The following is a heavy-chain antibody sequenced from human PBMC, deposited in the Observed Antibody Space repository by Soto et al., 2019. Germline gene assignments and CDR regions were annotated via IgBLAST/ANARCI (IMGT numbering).Heavy chain of an antibody. V-gene: IGHV2-5*02. J-gene: IGHJ5*02. Sequence: QITLKESGPTLVKPTETLTLTCTFSGFSLTTTGVGVGWIRQPPGKALEWLAFIYWDDDKRYSPSLKTRLSIINDTSNNLVVLTMTNMDPMDTATYYCAHRLGGCANCWDGGWFDPWGQGILVTVSS. CDR1: GFSLTTTGVG. CDR2: IYWDDDK. D-gene: IGHD1-26*01. CDR3: AHRLGGCANCWDGGWFDP.